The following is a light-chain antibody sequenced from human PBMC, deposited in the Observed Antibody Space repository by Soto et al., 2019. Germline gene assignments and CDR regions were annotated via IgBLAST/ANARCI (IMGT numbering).Light chain of an antibody. CDR2: SAS. V-gene: IGKV1-6*01. CDR1: QVIASA. Sequence: AIQMTQSPSSLSASVGDRVTITCRASQVIASALGWYQQKPGKAPKLLISSASTLQSGVPSRFSCSGFGTDFTRTTSCLQPEDSATYYCLQESIYPGTFGQGTKVEIK. J-gene: IGKJ1*01. CDR3: LQESIYPGT.